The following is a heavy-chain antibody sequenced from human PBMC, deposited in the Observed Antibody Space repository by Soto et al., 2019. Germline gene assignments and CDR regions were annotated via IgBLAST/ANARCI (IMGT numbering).Heavy chain of an antibody. CDR2: IYYSGSN. Sequence: QVQLQESGPGLVKPSETLSLTCTVSGGSISSYYWSWIRQPPGKGLEWIGYIYYSGSNNYNPSLKSRVTISVDTSKNQFSLKLSSVTAADTAVYYCARQITLGGVIVTPYWYFDLWGRGTLVTVSS. D-gene: IGHD3-16*02. V-gene: IGHV4-59*08. CDR3: ARQITLGGVIVTPYWYFDL. J-gene: IGHJ2*01. CDR1: GGSISSYY.